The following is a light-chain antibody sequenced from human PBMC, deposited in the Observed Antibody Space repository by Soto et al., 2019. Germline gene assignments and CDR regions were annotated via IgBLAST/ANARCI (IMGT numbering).Light chain of an antibody. Sequence: EIVLTQSPDTLSLSPGERATLSCRASQSVGSSLAWYQQKPGQAPRLLIYDASNRATGIPARFSGSGSGTDLTLTISSLEPEDVAVYYCQQRSNWPPEVTFGPGTKVDIK. CDR2: DAS. V-gene: IGKV3-11*01. CDR3: QQRSNWPPEVT. J-gene: IGKJ3*01. CDR1: QSVGSS.